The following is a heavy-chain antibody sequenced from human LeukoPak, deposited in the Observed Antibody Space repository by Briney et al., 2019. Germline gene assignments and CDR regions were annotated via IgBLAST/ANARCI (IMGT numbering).Heavy chain of an antibody. V-gene: IGHV1-2*06. D-gene: IGHD2-2*01. CDR2: MDPKNDDT. CDR1: GNTLADYF. Sequence: ASVKVSCKAFGNTLADYFLHWVRQAPGQGFEWMGRMDPKNDDTRSAQKFQGRVTFTRDMSITTAYMELNRLTSDDTAIYYCARDIAPAGAWWFDSWGQGTPLTVSS. CDR3: ARDIAPAGAWWFDS. J-gene: IGHJ5*01.